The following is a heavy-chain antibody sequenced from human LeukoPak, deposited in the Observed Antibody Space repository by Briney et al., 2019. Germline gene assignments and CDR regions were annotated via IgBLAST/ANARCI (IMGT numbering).Heavy chain of an antibody. CDR3: ARLTPGYDILTGYYPHYFDY. CDR1: GGSISSYY. Sequence: PSETLSLTCTVSGGSISSYYWSWIRQPPGKGLEWIGYIYYSGSTNYNPSLKSRVTISVDTSKNQFSLKLSSVTAADTAVYYCARLTPGYDILTGYYPHYFDYWGQGTLVTVSS. CDR2: IYYSGST. V-gene: IGHV4-59*01. J-gene: IGHJ4*02. D-gene: IGHD3-9*01.